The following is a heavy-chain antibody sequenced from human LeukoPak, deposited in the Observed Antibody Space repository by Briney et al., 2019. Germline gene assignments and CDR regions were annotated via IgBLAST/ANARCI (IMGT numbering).Heavy chain of an antibody. CDR2: INPNSGGT. Sequence: ASVEVSCKASGYTSTGYYMHWVRQAPGQGLEWMGWINPNSGGTNYAQKFQGRVTMTRDTSISTAYMELSRLRSDDTAVYYCARDLTIFGVVTPDYWGQGTLVTVSS. J-gene: IGHJ4*02. V-gene: IGHV1-2*02. D-gene: IGHD3-3*01. CDR3: ARDLTIFGVVTPDY. CDR1: GYTSTGYY.